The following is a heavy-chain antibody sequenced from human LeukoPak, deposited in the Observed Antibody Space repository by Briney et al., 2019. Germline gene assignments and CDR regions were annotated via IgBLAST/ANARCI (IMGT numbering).Heavy chain of an antibody. Sequence: SETQSLTCTVPGGSISSYYWSWIRQPPGKGLEWIGYIYYSGSTNYNPSLKSRVTISVDTSMNQFSLKLSSVTAADTAVYYCARVRFPRWFDPWGQGTLVTVSS. CDR1: GGSISSYY. V-gene: IGHV4-59*01. D-gene: IGHD2-21*01. CDR2: IYYSGST. J-gene: IGHJ5*02. CDR3: ARVRFPRWFDP.